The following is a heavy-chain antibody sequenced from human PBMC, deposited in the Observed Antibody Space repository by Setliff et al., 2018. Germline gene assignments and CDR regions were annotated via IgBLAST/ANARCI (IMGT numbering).Heavy chain of an antibody. J-gene: IGHJ6*03. CDR3: ARASRFGTIRYRGDYYMDV. Sequence: ASVKVSCKASGYTFTTYAISWMRQAPGQGLEYMGWINTNTGNPSYAQGFTGRFVFSLDTSVSTAYLQISSLKAEDTAVYYCARASRFGTIRYRGDYYMDVWGKGTAVTVSS. V-gene: IGHV7-4-1*02. CDR1: GYTFTTYA. CDR2: INTNTGNP. D-gene: IGHD3-10*01.